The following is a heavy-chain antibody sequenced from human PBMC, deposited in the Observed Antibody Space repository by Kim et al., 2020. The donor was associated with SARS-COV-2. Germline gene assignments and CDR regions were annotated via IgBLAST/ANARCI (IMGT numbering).Heavy chain of an antibody. V-gene: IGHV3-30*18. CDR2: ISYDGSNK. Sequence: GGSLRLSCAVSGFTFSSYGMHWVRQAPGKGLEWVAVISYDGSNKYYADSVKGRFTISRDNSKNTLYLQMNSLRAEDTAVYYCAKDTERNYDFWSGYFYYYYGMDVWGQGTTVTVSS. CDR1: GFTFSSYG. J-gene: IGHJ6*02. CDR3: AKDTERNYDFWSGYFYYYYGMDV. D-gene: IGHD3-3*01.